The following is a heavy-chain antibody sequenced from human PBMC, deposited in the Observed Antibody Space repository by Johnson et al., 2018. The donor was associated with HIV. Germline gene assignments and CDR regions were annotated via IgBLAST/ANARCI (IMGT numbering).Heavy chain of an antibody. V-gene: IGHV3-7*03. D-gene: IGHD5-12*01. CDR3: AKVRGWSDDTFDI. CDR2: IKQDGSEK. Sequence: VQLVESGGGVVQPGRSLRLSCAASGFTSSSYGMHWARQAPGKGLEWVANIKQDGSEKYYVDSVKGRFTISRDNAKNSLYLQMNSLRAEDTAVYYCAKVRGWSDDTFDIWGQGTMVTVSS. J-gene: IGHJ3*02. CDR1: GFTSSSYG.